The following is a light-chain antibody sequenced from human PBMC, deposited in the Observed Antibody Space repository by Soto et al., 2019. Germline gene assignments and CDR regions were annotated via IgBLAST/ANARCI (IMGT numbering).Light chain of an antibody. Sequence: QSVLTQPPSASGTPGQRVTISCSGSSSNIGSNYVYWYQQLPGTAPKLLIFGNNQRPSGVPDRFSGSKSGTSASLAISGLRSEDEADYYSAAWDDSLSGYVFGTGTKVTVL. J-gene: IGLJ1*01. CDR3: AAWDDSLSGYV. CDR2: GNN. CDR1: SSNIGSNY. V-gene: IGLV1-47*02.